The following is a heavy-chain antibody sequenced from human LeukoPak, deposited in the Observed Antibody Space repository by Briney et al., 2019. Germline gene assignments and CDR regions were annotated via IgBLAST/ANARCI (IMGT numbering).Heavy chain of an antibody. D-gene: IGHD1-26*01. V-gene: IGHV4-61*02. CDR1: GGSISSGSYY. CDR2: IYTSGST. Sequence: PSETLSLTCTVSGGSISSGSYYWSWIRQPAGEGLEWIGRIYTSGSTNYNPSLKSRVTISVDTSKNQFSLKLSSVTAADTAVYYCARDAVGATTKGFDYWCQGTLVTVSS. J-gene: IGHJ4*02. CDR3: ARDAVGATTKGFDY.